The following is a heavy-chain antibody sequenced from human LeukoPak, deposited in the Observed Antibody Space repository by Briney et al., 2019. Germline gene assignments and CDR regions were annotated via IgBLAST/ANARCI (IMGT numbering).Heavy chain of an antibody. CDR2: MNPNSGNT. V-gene: IGHV1-8*01. CDR1: GYAFTTYD. CDR3: ARGRGSGHKENWFDP. J-gene: IGHJ5*02. Sequence: ASVEVSCKASGYAFTTYDINWVRQATGQGPEWMGWMNPNSGNTGYTQNFQGRVTMTRNTSISTAYMELSSLKSEDTAVYYCARGRGSGHKENWFDPWGQGTLVTVSS. D-gene: IGHD6-19*01.